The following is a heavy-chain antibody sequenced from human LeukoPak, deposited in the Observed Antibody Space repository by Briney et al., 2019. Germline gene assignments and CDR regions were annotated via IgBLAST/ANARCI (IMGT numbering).Heavy chain of an antibody. J-gene: IGHJ4*02. V-gene: IGHV3-66*04. CDR3: ARLAAAHHFDY. CDR1: GLTVGSNY. CDR2: IYSGGST. D-gene: IGHD6-13*01. Sequence: PGGSLRLSCAASGLTVGSNYKTWVRQAPGKGLEWVSVIYSGGSTYYADSVKGRFTISRDNSKNTLYLQRNSLRAEDTAVYYCARLAAAHHFDYWGQGTLVPVSS.